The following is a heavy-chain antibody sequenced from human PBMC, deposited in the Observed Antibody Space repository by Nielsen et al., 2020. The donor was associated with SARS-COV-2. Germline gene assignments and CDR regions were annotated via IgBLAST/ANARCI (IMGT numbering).Heavy chain of an antibody. D-gene: IGHD4-17*01. CDR2: ISWNSGSI. J-gene: IGHJ4*02. Sequence: GGSLRLSCAASGFTFDDYAMHWVRQAPGKGLEWVSGISWNSGSIGYADSVKGRFTISRENAKNSLYLQMNSLRAGDTAVYYCARDGDGFDYWGQGTLVTVSS. CDR1: GFTFDDYA. V-gene: IGHV3-9*01. CDR3: ARDGDGFDY.